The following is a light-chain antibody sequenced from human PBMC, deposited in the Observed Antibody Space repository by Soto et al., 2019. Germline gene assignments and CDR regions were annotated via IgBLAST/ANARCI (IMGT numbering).Light chain of an antibody. CDR1: SSDVGGYNY. CDR3: KSYSGSNTPYV. J-gene: IGLJ1*01. Sequence: QSALTQPPSASGSPGQSVTISCTGTSSDVGGYNYVSWYQHHPGKAPKLMISEVTNRPSGVPDRFSGSKSGNTASLTVSGLQAEDEADYYCKSYSGSNTPYVFGTGNKVTDL. CDR2: EVT. V-gene: IGLV2-8*01.